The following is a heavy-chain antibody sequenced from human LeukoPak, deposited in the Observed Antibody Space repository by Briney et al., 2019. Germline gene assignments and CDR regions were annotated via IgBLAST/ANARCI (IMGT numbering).Heavy chain of an antibody. J-gene: IGHJ6*02. V-gene: IGHV1-18*01. Sequence: ASVKVSCKASGYTFTSYGISWVRQAPGQGLEWMGWISAYNGNTNYAQKLQGRVTMTADTSTSTAYMELRSLRSDDTAVYYCAREVFCSSTSCYYYYYGMDVWGQGTTVTASS. CDR2: ISAYNGNT. CDR1: GYTFTSYG. CDR3: AREVFCSSTSCYYYYYGMDV. D-gene: IGHD2-2*01.